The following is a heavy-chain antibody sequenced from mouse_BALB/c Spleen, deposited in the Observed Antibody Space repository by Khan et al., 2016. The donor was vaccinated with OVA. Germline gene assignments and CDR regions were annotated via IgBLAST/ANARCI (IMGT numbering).Heavy chain of an antibody. V-gene: IGHV1S81*02. D-gene: IGHD2-1*01. J-gene: IGHJ3*01. CDR3: TRSGYGTFAY. CDR1: GYSFTSYY. Sequence: QVQLQQSGAELVKPGASVRLSCKASGYSFTSYYLYWVKQRPGQGLEWIGDINPSNGGTNFNEKFKIKATLTVDKSSSTAYMQLSSLTSEDSAVYYCTRSGYGTFAYWGRGTLVTVS. CDR2: INPSNGGT.